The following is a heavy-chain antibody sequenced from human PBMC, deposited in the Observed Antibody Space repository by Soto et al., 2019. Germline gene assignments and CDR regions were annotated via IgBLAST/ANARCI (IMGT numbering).Heavy chain of an antibody. J-gene: IGHJ6*02. D-gene: IGHD2-2*01. CDR2: IIPIFGTA. Sequence: SVQVSCKASGGTFSSYAISWVRQAPGQGLEWMGGIIPIFGTANYAQKFQGRVTITADESTSTAYMELSSLRSEDTAVYYCARDPGYCSSTSCYPYYYGMDVWGQGTTVTVSS. V-gene: IGHV1-69*13. CDR3: ARDPGYCSSTSCYPYYYGMDV. CDR1: GGTFSSYA.